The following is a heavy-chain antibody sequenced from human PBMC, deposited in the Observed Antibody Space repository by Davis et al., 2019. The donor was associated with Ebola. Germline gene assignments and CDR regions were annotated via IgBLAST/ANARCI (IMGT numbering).Heavy chain of an antibody. CDR1: GFTFSSYA. J-gene: IGHJ6*02. CDR2: ISYDGSNK. CDR3: ARNYECWSGVVSYGMDV. V-gene: IGHV3-30-3*01. Sequence: GGSLRLSCAASGFTFSSYAMHWVRQAPGKGLEWVAVISYDGSNKYYADSVKGRFTITRDNSKTTLYLQMNSLRAEDTAVYYCARNYECWSGVVSYGMDVWGQGTTVTVSS. D-gene: IGHD3-3*01.